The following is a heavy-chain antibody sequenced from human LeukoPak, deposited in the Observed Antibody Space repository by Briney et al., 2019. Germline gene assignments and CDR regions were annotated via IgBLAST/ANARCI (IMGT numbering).Heavy chain of an antibody. J-gene: IGHJ6*02. V-gene: IGHV4-61*02. CDR3: AREGTNMVVRPLNYYYYGMDV. CDR2: IYTSVSP. CDR1: LGSISSGSYY. Sequence: PSQTLSLTCMVSLGSISSGSYYWSWIRQPAGKGLEWIGRIYTSVSPHYNPSLKSRVTISVDTSKNQFSLKLSSVTAADTAVYYCAREGTNMVVRPLNYYYYGMDVWGQGTTVTVSS. D-gene: IGHD2-15*01.